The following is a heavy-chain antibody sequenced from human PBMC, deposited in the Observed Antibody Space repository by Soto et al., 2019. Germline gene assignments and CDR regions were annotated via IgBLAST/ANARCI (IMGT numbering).Heavy chain of an antibody. CDR3: ARGYSSIAARGYFDY. V-gene: IGHV4-39*01. CDR1: GGSISSSSYC. Sequence: SETLSLTCTVSGGSISSSSYCWGWIRQPPGKGLEWIGSIYYSGSTYYNPSLKSRVTISVDTSKNQFSLKLSSVTAADTAVYYCARGYSSIAARGYFDYWGQGTLVTVSS. D-gene: IGHD6-6*01. CDR2: IYYSGST. J-gene: IGHJ4*02.